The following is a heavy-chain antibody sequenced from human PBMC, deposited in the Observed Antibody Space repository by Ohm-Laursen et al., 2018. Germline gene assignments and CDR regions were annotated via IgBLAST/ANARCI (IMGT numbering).Heavy chain of an antibody. V-gene: IGHV3-23*01. CDR2: ITGSGGST. CDR3: ARVGGSIAARRAYYGMDV. CDR1: GFTFSSYA. D-gene: IGHD6-6*01. J-gene: IGHJ6*02. Sequence: SLRLSCAASGFTFSSYALTWVRQAPGKGLEWVSAITGSGGSTYYADSVKGRFTISRDNAKNSLYLQMNSLRAEDTAVYYCARVGGSIAARRAYYGMDVWGQGTTVTVSS.